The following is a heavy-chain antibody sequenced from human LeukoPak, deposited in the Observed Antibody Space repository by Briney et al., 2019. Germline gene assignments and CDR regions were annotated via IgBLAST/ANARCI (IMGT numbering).Heavy chain of an antibody. CDR1: GYTLTELS. V-gene: IGHV1-24*01. CDR3: ATKIRGYYDSSGPFDY. CDR2: FHTEDGET. J-gene: IGHJ4*02. D-gene: IGHD3-22*01. Sequence: ASVKVSCKVSGYTLTELSMHWVRQAPGKGLEWMGGFHTEDGETIYAQKFQGRVTMTEDTSTDTAYMELSSLGSEDTAVYYCATKIRGYYDSSGPFDYWGQGALVTVSS.